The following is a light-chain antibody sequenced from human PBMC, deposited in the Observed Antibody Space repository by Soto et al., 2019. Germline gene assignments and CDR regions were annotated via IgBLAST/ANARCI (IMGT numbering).Light chain of an antibody. CDR3: QQRRNWPLT. J-gene: IGKJ4*01. V-gene: IGKV3-11*01. CDR2: DAS. CDR1: QSVSSY. Sequence: EIVLTQSPATLSLSPGERATLSCRASQSVSSYLAWYQQKPGQAPRLLIYDASNRATGIPARFSVSGSGTDFTLTISSLEPEDFAVYYCQQRRNWPLTFGGGTKVEIK.